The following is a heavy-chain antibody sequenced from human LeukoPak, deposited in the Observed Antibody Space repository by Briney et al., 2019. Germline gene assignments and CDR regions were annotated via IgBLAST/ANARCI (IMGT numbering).Heavy chain of an antibody. Sequence: SETLSLTCTVSGVSISSGGYYWSWIRQHPGKGLEWIGYIYYSGSTYYNPSLKSRVTISVDTSKNQFSLKLSSVTAADTAVYYCARVPPAGTTVDYWGQGTLVTVSS. CDR2: IYYSGST. J-gene: IGHJ4*02. CDR1: GVSISSGGYY. CDR3: ARVPPAGTTVDY. V-gene: IGHV4-31*03. D-gene: IGHD1-7*01.